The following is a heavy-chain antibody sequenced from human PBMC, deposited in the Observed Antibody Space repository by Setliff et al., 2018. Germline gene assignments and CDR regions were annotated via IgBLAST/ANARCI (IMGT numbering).Heavy chain of an antibody. CDR2: IIHSGST. V-gene: IGHV4-34*12. CDR3: AREQWLDPPGYYYMDV. D-gene: IGHD6-19*01. CDR1: GGSFSGYY. Sequence: SETLSLTCAVYGGSFSGYYWSWIRQPPGKRLEWIGEIIHSGSTNYNPSPKSRVTISMDTSKNQFSLKLSSVTAADMAVYYCAREQWLDPPGYYYMDVWAKGTTVTVSS. J-gene: IGHJ6*03.